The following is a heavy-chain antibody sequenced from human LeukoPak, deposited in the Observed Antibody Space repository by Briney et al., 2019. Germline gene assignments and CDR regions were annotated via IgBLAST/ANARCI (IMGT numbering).Heavy chain of an antibody. CDR2: IKEDGSQK. V-gene: IGHV3-7*01. Sequence: PGGSLRLSCAVSGFTFSNYWMNWVRQAPGKGLEWVVNIKEDGSQKYYIESVKGRFTVSRDNAKNSVYLQMSSLRDEDSAVYYCARGLNTSPGVDYWGQGTLVTVSS. CDR1: GFTFSNYW. J-gene: IGHJ4*02. CDR3: ARGLNTSPGVDY. D-gene: IGHD3-16*01.